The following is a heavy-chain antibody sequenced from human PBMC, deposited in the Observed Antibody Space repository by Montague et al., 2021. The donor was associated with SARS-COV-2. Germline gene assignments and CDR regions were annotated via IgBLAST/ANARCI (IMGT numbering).Heavy chain of an antibody. V-gene: IGHV4-61*02. D-gene: IGHD1-26*01. CDR3: ARAKWELYFDY. CDR2: IYTSGST. J-gene: IGHJ4*02. CDR1: GGSISSGSYY. Sequence: ILSLTCTVSGGSISSGSYYWSWIRQPAGKGLEWIGRIYTSGSTNYNPSLKSRVTISVDTSKNQFSLKLSSVTAADTAVYYCARAKWELYFDYWGQGTLVTVSS.